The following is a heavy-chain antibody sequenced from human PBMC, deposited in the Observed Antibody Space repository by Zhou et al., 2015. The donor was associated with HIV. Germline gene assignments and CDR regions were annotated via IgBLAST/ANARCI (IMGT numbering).Heavy chain of an antibody. D-gene: IGHD3-22*01. J-gene: IGHJ4*02. CDR2: INPSGGST. CDR3: ARDKGYYYDSSGYYF. V-gene: IGHV1-46*04. Sequence: QVQLVQSGAEVKKPGASVKVSCKASGYTFTSYYMHWVRQAPGQGLEWMGIINPSGGSTTYAQKLQGRVTMTRDTSTSTVYMELSGLRSEDTAVYYCARDKGYYYDSSGYYFWGQGTLVTVSS. CDR1: GYTFTSYY.